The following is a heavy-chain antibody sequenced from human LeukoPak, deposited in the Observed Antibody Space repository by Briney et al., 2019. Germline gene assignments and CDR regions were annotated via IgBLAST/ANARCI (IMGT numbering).Heavy chain of an antibody. CDR3: ASIFSDILTGPGPFDY. V-gene: IGHV1-18*01. CDR2: ISAYNGNT. J-gene: IGHJ4*02. Sequence: ASVKVSCKASGYTFTSYGISWVRQAPGQGLEWMGWISAYNGNTNYAQKLQGRVTMTTDTSTSTAYMELSSLRSEDTAVYYCASIFSDILTGPGPFDYWGQGTLVTVSS. D-gene: IGHD3-9*01. CDR1: GYTFTSYG.